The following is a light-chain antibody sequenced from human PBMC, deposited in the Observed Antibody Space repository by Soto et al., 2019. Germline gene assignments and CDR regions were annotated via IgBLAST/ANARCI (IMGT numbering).Light chain of an antibody. V-gene: IGLV1-44*01. CDR1: SSNIGSNT. CDR3: AAWDDSLNGQVV. J-gene: IGLJ2*01. Sequence: QSVLTQPPSASGTPGQRVTISCSGSSSNIGSNTVNWYQQLPGTAPKLLIYSNNQRPSGAPDRFSGSKSGTSASLAISGLQSEDEADYYCAAWDDSLNGQVVFGGGTKVTVL. CDR2: SNN.